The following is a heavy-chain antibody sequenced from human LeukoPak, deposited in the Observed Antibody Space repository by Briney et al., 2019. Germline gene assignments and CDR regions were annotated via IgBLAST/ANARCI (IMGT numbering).Heavy chain of an antibody. J-gene: IGHJ4*02. CDR2: IIPIFGTA. Sequence: SVKVSCKASRGTFSSYAISWVRQAPGQGLEWMGGIIPIFGTANYAQKFQGRVTITADESTSTAYMELSSLRSEDTAVYYCARAPAYDILTGYYTGPFDYWGQGTLVTVSS. CDR1: RGTFSSYA. V-gene: IGHV1-69*13. CDR3: ARAPAYDILTGYYTGPFDY. D-gene: IGHD3-9*01.